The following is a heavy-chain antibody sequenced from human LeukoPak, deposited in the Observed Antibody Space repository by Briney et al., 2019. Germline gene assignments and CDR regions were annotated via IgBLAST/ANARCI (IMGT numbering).Heavy chain of an antibody. Sequence: GGSLRLSCAASGFTFSRYLMTWVRQAPGKRLEWVADINQDGSEKYYVDSVKGRFTISRDNAKNSLYLQLNSLRAEDTAVYYCARGGSGVFDYWGQGTLVTVSS. CDR3: ARGGSGVFDY. CDR2: INQDGSEK. CDR1: GFTFSRYL. D-gene: IGHD6-19*01. J-gene: IGHJ4*02. V-gene: IGHV3-7*01.